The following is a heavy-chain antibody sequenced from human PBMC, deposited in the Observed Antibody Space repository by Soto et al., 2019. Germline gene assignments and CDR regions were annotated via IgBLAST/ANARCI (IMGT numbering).Heavy chain of an antibody. V-gene: IGHV4-4*02. CDR3: ARFSSSGLYYYFGMDV. CDR1: LLSISNKNW. Sequence: PSERMSLTCAVSLLSISNKNWWTFSHQNPGQGLEWVGDIYYTWITNYSRSLKRRVTISVDKSKNQFSLKLTSVTAADTAVYYCARFSSSGLYYYFGMDVWGQGTTVTVSS. J-gene: IGHJ6*02. CDR2: IYYTWIT. D-gene: IGHD6-13*01.